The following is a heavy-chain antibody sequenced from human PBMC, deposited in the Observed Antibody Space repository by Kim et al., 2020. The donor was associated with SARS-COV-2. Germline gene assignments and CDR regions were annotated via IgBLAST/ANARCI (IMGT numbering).Heavy chain of an antibody. CDR2: IYYSGST. V-gene: IGHV4-59*08. CDR3: ARHEKMATIKDPQNFDY. J-gene: IGHJ4*02. CDR1: GGSISSYY. Sequence: SQTLSLTCTVSGGSISSYYWSWIRQPPGKGLEWIGYIYYSGSTNYNPSLKSRVTISVDTSKNQFSLKLSSVTAADTAVYYCARHEKMATIKDPQNFDYWGQGTLVTVSS. D-gene: IGHD5-12*01.